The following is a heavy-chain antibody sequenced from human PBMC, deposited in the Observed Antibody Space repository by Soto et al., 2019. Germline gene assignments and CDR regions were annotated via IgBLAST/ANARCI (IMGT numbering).Heavy chain of an antibody. Sequence: GGSLRLSCAASGFTFSDYYMSWIRQAPGKGLEWVSYISSSGSTIYYADSVKGRFTISRDNAKNSLYLQMNSLRAEDTAAYYCARDLNIVLVPAAHNWFDPWGQGTLVTVSS. CDR1: GFTFSDYY. J-gene: IGHJ5*02. V-gene: IGHV3-11*01. D-gene: IGHD2-2*01. CDR3: ARDLNIVLVPAAHNWFDP. CDR2: ISSSGSTI.